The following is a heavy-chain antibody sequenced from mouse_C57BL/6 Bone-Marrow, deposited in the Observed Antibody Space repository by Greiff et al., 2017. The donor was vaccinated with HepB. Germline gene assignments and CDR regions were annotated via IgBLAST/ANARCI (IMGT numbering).Heavy chain of an antibody. CDR2: ISDGGSYT. CDR1: GFTFSSYA. V-gene: IGHV5-4*01. Sequence: DVKLVESGGGLVKPGGSLKLSCAASGFTFSSYAMSWVRQTPEKRLEWVATISDGGSYTYYPDNVKGRITISRDNAKNNLYLQMSHLKSEDTAMYYCARDYDYDDAMDYWVQGTSVTVSS. D-gene: IGHD2-4*01. J-gene: IGHJ4*01. CDR3: ARDYDYDDAMDY.